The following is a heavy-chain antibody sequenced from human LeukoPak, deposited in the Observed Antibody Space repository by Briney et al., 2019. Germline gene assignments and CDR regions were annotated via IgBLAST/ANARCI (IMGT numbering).Heavy chain of an antibody. J-gene: IGHJ4*02. Sequence: PGGSLRLSCAASGFTFSSYAMNWVRQAPGKGLEWVSVISTSADTIYYADVVKGRFTISRDNSKNTVYLQMNSLRAEDTAVYFCAKAAYFYGSGSYYNDYWGQGTLVTVSS. CDR1: GFTFSSYA. V-gene: IGHV3-23*01. D-gene: IGHD3-10*01. CDR2: ISTSADTI. CDR3: AKAAYFYGSGSYYNDY.